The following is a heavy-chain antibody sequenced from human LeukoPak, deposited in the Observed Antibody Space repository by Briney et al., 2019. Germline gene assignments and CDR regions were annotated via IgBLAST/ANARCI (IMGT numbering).Heavy chain of an antibody. CDR2: VNESGGT. J-gene: IGHJ5*02. Sequence: PSETLSLTCAVYIDSFSNYHWNWIRQTPAKGMEWMGEVNESGGTNISPSLMSRVILSVDTSKNQFSLKLISVTVADTAIYYCARGQGATVPQVGKNWFDPWGQGTLVTVSS. CDR1: IDSFSNYH. D-gene: IGHD1-26*01. V-gene: IGHV4-34*01. CDR3: ARGQGATVPQVGKNWFDP.